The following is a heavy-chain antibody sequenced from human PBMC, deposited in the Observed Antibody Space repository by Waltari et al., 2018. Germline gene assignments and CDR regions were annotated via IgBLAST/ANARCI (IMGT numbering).Heavy chain of an antibody. V-gene: IGHV3-30-3*01. CDR1: GFTFSSYA. J-gene: IGHJ1*01. CDR3: ARDEVAYGDPGDEYFQH. D-gene: IGHD4-17*01. Sequence: QVQLVESGGGVVQPGRSLRLSCAASGFTFSSYAMHWVRQAPGKGLEWVAVISYDGSNKYYADSVKGRFTIYRDKSKNTLYLKMNSLRAEDTAVYYCARDEVAYGDPGDEYFQHWGQGTLVTVSS. CDR2: ISYDGSNK.